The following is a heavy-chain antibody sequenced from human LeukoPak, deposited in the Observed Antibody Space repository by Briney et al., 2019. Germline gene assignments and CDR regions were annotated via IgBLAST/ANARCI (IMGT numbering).Heavy chain of an antibody. J-gene: IGHJ4*02. CDR1: GYTLTELS. D-gene: IGHD3-22*01. Sequence: ASVKVSCKVSGYTLTELSMHWVRQAPGKGLEWMGGFDPEDGETIYAQKFQGRVTMTEDTSTDTAYMELSSLRSEDTAVYYCATELYYYDSSGVGVDYWGQGTLVTVSS. CDR3: ATELYYYDSSGVGVDY. V-gene: IGHV1-24*01. CDR2: FDPEDGET.